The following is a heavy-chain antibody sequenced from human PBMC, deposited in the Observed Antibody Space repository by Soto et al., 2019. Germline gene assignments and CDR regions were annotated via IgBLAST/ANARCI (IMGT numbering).Heavy chain of an antibody. CDR2: ISYDGINK. D-gene: IGHD6-19*01. CDR1: GFTFSSYG. Sequence: GGSLRLSFAASGFTFSSYGMHWVRLAPGKGLEWVAVISYDGINKYYADSVKGRFTISIDKSKNALYLKMNSLRGEDTAVYYCARHTSGWHYYDYWGQGTPVTVSS. J-gene: IGHJ4*02. V-gene: IGHV3-30*03. CDR3: ARHTSGWHYYDY.